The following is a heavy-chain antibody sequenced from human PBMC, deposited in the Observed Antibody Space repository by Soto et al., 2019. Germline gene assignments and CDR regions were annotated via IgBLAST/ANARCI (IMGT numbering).Heavy chain of an antibody. Sequence: GESLKISCKGSGYSFTSYWIGWVRQMPGKGLEWMGIIYPGDSDTRYSPSFQGQVTISADKSISTAYLQWSSLKASDTAMYYCARLLRNYDILTGYYLSYGMDVWGQGTTVTVSS. CDR3: ARLLRNYDILTGYYLSYGMDV. D-gene: IGHD3-9*01. CDR1: GYSFTSYW. CDR2: IYPGDSDT. J-gene: IGHJ6*02. V-gene: IGHV5-51*01.